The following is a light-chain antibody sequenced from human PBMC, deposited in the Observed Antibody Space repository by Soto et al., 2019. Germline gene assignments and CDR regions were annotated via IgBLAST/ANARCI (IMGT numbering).Light chain of an antibody. CDR2: EVN. V-gene: IGLV2-14*01. CDR3: SSYTSSSTLVV. Sequence: QSVLTQPASVSGSPGQSITISCTGTSSDVGGYNYVSWYQQHPGKAPKLMIYEVNNRPSGVSNRFSGSKSGNTASLTISGLQAEDEADYYCSSYTSSSTLVVFGGGTKLTLL. J-gene: IGLJ2*01. CDR1: SSDVGGYNY.